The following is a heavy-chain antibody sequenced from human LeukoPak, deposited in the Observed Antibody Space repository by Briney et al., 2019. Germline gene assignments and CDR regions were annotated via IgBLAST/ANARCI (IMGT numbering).Heavy chain of an antibody. CDR1: GFSFNRHW. J-gene: IGHJ4*02. Sequence: GGPLRLSCAASGFSFNRHWMTWVRQAPGKGLEWVASIRQGGSEKYYADSVKGRFTVSRDDAKNSLYFQMNSLSADDTAVYYCARGPNYGARVDYLDSWGQGTKVTVSS. CDR3: ARGPNYGARVDYLDS. CDR2: IRQGGSEK. D-gene: IGHD4-17*01. V-gene: IGHV3-7*01.